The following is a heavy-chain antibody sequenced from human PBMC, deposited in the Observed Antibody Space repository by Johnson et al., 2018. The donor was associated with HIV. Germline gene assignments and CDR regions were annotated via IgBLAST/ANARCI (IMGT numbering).Heavy chain of an antibody. V-gene: IGHV3-23*04. D-gene: IGHD5-18*01. CDR2: ISGSGGST. Sequence: EQLVESGGGLVQPGRSPRLSCVASGFTFSSYAMSWVRQAPGKGLEWVSAISGSGGSTYYADSVKGRFTISRDNAKNSLYLQMNSLKIEDTAVYYCTTGSRIQFWFNDAFDIWGQGTMVTVSS. CDR1: GFTFSSYA. J-gene: IGHJ3*02. CDR3: TTGSRIQFWFNDAFDI.